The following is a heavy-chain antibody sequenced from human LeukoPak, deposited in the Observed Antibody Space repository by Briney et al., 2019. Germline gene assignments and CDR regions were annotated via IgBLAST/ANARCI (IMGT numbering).Heavy chain of an antibody. Sequence: GGSLRLSCSTSGFTFNNYNMNWVRQAPGKGLEWVSVIYSGGSTYYADSVKGRFTISRDNSKNTLYLQMNSLRAEDTAVYYCAREGAGSYFNWYFDLWGRGTLVTVSS. V-gene: IGHV3-66*01. CDR1: GFTFNNYN. D-gene: IGHD3-10*01. CDR2: IYSGGST. CDR3: AREGAGSYFNWYFDL. J-gene: IGHJ2*01.